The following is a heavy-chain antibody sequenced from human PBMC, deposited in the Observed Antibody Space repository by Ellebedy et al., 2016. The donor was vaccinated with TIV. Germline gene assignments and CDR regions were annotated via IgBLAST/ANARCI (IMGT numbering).Heavy chain of an antibody. CDR1: GFTFSSYS. CDR3: ARARSGGSWGDAFDI. D-gene: IGHD2-15*01. CDR2: ISSSSSYI. V-gene: IGHV3-21*01. Sequence: GESLKISCAASGFTFSSYSMNWVRQAPGKGLEWVSSISSSSSYIYYADSVKGRFTISRDNAKNSLYLQMNSLRAEDTAVYYCARARSGGSWGDAFDIWGQGTMVTVSS. J-gene: IGHJ3*02.